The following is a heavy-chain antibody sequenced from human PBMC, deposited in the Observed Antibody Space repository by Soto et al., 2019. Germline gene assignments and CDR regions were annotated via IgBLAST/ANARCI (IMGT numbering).Heavy chain of an antibody. CDR1: GFTFSSNG. CDR3: ARWGWGKNTDY. Sequence: QVQLVESGGGVVQPGTSLRLSCAASGFTFSSNGMHWVRQAPGKGLEWVAVIWYDGSNKYYADSVKGRFTISRDNSKNALYLQMNSLRAEDRVVYYCARWGWGKNTDYWGQGTLVTVSS. D-gene: IGHD3-16*01. CDR2: IWYDGSNK. V-gene: IGHV3-33*01. J-gene: IGHJ4*02.